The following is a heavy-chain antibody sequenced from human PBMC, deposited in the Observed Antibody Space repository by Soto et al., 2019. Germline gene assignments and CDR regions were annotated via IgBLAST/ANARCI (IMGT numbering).Heavy chain of an antibody. CDR1: GFTFDDYA. D-gene: IGHD1-20*01. V-gene: IGHV3-9*01. CDR3: AKDLITSSGDYYYYYYGMDV. J-gene: IGHJ6*02. Sequence: GGSLRLSCAASGFTFDDYAMHWVRQAPGKGLEWVSGISWNSGSIGYADSVKGRFTISRDNAKNSLYLRMNSLRAEDTALYYCAKDLITSSGDYYYYYYGMDVWGQGTTVTVS. CDR2: ISWNSGSI.